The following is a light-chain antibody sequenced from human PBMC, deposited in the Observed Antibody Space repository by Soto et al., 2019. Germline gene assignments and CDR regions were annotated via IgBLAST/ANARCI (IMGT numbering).Light chain of an antibody. J-gene: IGKJ1*01. CDR2: SAS. Sequence: EIVLTQSPGTLSLSPGERTTLSCRASQSVSSNFLAWNQQKPGEAPRLLMYSASTRATGIPDRFSGSGSGTDLPVTMTSLEPEDFAVYYCQQYGSSPWTFGQGPKVEI. CDR1: QSVSSNF. CDR3: QQYGSSPWT. V-gene: IGKV3-20*01.